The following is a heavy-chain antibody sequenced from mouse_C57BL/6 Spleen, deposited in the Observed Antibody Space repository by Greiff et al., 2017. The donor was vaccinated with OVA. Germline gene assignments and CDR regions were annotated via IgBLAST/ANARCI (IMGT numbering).Heavy chain of an antibody. CDR2: IRSKSNNYAT. V-gene: IGHV10-1*01. CDR1: GFSFNTYA. J-gene: IGHJ3*01. Sequence: GGGLVQPKGSLKLSCAASGFSFNTYAMNWVRQAPGKGLEWVARIRSKSNNYATYYADSVKDRFTISRDDSESMLYLQMNNLKTEDTAMYYCVREDYYGSSFAYWGQGTLVTVSA. D-gene: IGHD1-1*01. CDR3: VREDYYGSSFAY.